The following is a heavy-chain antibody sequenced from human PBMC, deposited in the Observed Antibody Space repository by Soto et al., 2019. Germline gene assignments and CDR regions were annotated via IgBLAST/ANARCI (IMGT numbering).Heavy chain of an antibody. J-gene: IGHJ4*02. Sequence: GGSLRLSCVGSGLTFSGYSMAWVRQAPGRGLEWVASISSRSTNIDYADSVKGRFTISRDNAKNLVSLQMSSLRGEDTALYYCAKFTEPGYSSIWYYFEYWGQGTPVTVSS. V-gene: IGHV3-21*06. CDR1: GLTFSGYS. CDR3: AKFTEPGYSSIWYYFEY. CDR2: ISSRSTNI. D-gene: IGHD6-19*01.